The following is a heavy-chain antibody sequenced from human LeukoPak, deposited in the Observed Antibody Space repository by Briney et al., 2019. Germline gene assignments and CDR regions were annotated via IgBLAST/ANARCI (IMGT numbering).Heavy chain of an antibody. CDR3: ARVGSLVPYSY. J-gene: IGHJ4*02. D-gene: IGHD2-21*01. Sequence: AGGSLRLSCAASGFTFSSYSMNWVRQAPGKGLEWVSYISSSSSTIYYADSVKGRFTISRDNAKNSLYLQMNSLRAEDTAVYYCARVGSLVPYSYWGQGTLVTVSS. V-gene: IGHV3-48*01. CDR1: GFTFSSYS. CDR2: ISSSSSTI.